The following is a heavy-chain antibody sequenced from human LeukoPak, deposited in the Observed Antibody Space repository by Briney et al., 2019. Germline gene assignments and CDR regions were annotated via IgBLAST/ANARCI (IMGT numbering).Heavy chain of an antibody. CDR1: GYTFTGHY. Sequence: ASVKVSCKASGYTFTGHYMHWVRQAPGQGLEWMGWINPNSGGTNYAQKFQGRVTMARDTSISTAYMELSRLRSDDTAVYYCARGSTYYYDSSGYYSPDFDYWGQGTLVTVSS. CDR3: ARGSTYYYDSSGYYSPDFDY. CDR2: INPNSGGT. V-gene: IGHV1-2*02. D-gene: IGHD3-22*01. J-gene: IGHJ4*02.